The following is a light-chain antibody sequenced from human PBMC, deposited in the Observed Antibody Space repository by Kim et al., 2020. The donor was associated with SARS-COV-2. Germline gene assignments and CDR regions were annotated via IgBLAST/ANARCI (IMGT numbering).Light chain of an antibody. V-gene: IGKV3-11*01. CDR1: QSVSSY. J-gene: IGKJ4*01. Sequence: SLSPGERATRSCRASQSVSSYLTWYQQKSGQPPRLLIYDASKRATGIPARFSGSGSGTDFTLTISSLEPEDFAVYYCQQRSNWPLTFGGGTKLEI. CDR2: DAS. CDR3: QQRSNWPLT.